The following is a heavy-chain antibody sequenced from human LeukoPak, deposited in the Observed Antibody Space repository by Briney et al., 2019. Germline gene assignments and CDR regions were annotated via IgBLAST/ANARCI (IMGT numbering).Heavy chain of an antibody. CDR1: GGSFSGYY. CDR2: INHSGST. V-gene: IGHV4-34*01. J-gene: IGHJ6*03. Sequence: PSETLSLTCAVYGGSFSGYYWSWIRQPPGKGLEWIGEINHSGSTNYNPSLKSRVTISVDTSKNQFSLKLSSVTAADTAVYYCARRKQQLVHSHYYYYYMGVWGKGTTVTISS. D-gene: IGHD6-13*01. CDR3: ARRKQQLVHSHYYYYYMGV.